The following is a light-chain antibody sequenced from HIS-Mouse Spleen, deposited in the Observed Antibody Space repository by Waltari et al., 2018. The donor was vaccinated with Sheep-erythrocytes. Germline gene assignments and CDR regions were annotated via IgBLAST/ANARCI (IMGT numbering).Light chain of an antibody. CDR3: QSYDSSNHGV. CDR1: SGSIASHY. CDR2: EDN. Sequence: NFMLTQPHSVSESPVKPVTISCTRSSGSIASHYVQWYQQRPGSAPTTVIYEDNQRPSGVPDRFSGSIDSSSNSASLTISGLKTEDEADYYCQSYDSSNHGVFGGGTKLTVL. J-gene: IGLJ3*02. V-gene: IGLV6-57*04.